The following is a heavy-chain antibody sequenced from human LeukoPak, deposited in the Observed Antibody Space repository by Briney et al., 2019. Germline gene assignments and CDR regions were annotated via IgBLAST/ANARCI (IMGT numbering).Heavy chain of an antibody. Sequence: GGSLRLSCAASGFTFSSYAMHWVRQAPGKGLEWVAVISYDGSNKYYADSVKGRSTISRDNSKNTLYLQMNSLRAEDTAVYYCARDRYDFWRGDAFDIWGQGTMVTVSS. J-gene: IGHJ3*02. D-gene: IGHD3-3*01. V-gene: IGHV3-30-3*01. CDR3: ARDRYDFWRGDAFDI. CDR1: GFTFSSYA. CDR2: ISYDGSNK.